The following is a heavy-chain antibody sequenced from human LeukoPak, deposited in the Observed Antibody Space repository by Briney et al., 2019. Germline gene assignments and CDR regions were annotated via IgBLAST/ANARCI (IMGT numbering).Heavy chain of an antibody. CDR3: AKGASIAAHSYMDV. CDR1: GFTFSSYA. Sequence: GRCLRLSCASSGFTFSSYAMSWVRQAPGKGLEWVSAISGSGGSTYYADSVKGRFTISRDNSKNTLHLQMNSLRAEDTAVYYCAKGASIAAHSYMDVWGKGTTVTVSS. J-gene: IGHJ6*03. V-gene: IGHV3-23*01. CDR2: ISGSGGST. D-gene: IGHD6-6*01.